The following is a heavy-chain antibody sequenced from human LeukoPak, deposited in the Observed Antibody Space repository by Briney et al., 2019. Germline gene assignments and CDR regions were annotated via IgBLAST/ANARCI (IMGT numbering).Heavy chain of an antibody. D-gene: IGHD2-8*01. CDR2: INHSGST. J-gene: IGHJ5*02. Sequence: PSETLSLTCAVYGGSFSGYYWSWIRQPPGKGLEWIGEINHSGSTNYNPSLKSRVTISVDTSKNQFSLKLSSVTAADTAVYYCARYRGLGYCTNGVCYGGGPWGQGTMATVSS. V-gene: IGHV4-34*01. CDR3: ARYRGLGYCTNGVCYGGGP. CDR1: GGSFSGYY.